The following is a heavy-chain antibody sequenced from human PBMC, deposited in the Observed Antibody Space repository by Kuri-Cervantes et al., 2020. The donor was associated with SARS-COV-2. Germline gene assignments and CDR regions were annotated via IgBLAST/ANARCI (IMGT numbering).Heavy chain of an antibody. Sequence: SETLSLTCTVSGGSISSYYWSWIRQPPGKGLEWIGYIYYSGSTNYNPSLKSRVTISVDTSKNQFSLELSSVTAADTAVYYCARVLSSEYSYGFDYWGQGTLVTVSS. CDR2: IYYSGST. CDR1: GGSISSYY. D-gene: IGHD5-18*01. J-gene: IGHJ4*02. CDR3: ARVLSSEYSYGFDY. V-gene: IGHV4-59*01.